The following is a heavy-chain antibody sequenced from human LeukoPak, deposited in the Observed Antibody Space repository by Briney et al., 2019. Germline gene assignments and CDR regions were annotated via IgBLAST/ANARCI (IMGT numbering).Heavy chain of an antibody. CDR3: AREAKMGYSSGWYWFDP. J-gene: IGHJ5*02. Sequence: QPGGSLRLSCAASGFTFSSYAMHWVRQAPGKGLEYVSAISSNGGSTYYANSVKGRFTISRDNSKNTLYLQMGSLRAEDMAVYYCAREAKMGYSSGWYWFDPWGQGTLVTVSS. CDR1: GFTFSSYA. V-gene: IGHV3-64*01. D-gene: IGHD6-19*01. CDR2: ISSNGGST.